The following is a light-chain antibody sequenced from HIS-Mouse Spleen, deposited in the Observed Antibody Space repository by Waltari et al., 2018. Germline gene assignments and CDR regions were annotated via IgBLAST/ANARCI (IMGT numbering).Light chain of an antibody. Sequence: QSVLTQPPSVSGAPGQRVTISCTGSSSNIGAGYDVHWYQQLPGTAPKLLIYVNSNRPSGVPDRCSGSKSGTSASLAITGLQAEDEADYYCQSYDSSLSGVVFGGGTKLTVL. J-gene: IGLJ2*01. CDR2: VNS. CDR3: QSYDSSLSGVV. V-gene: IGLV1-40*01. CDR1: SSNIGAGYD.